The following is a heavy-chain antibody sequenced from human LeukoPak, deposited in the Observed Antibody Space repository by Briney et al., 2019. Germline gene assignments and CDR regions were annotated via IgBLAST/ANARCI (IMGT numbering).Heavy chain of an antibody. J-gene: IGHJ4*02. D-gene: IGHD6-19*01. V-gene: IGHV3-30*18. CDR3: AKGTAVAALDY. CDR1: GFTFSSYG. CDR2: ISYDGSNK. Sequence: GRSLRLSCAASGFTFSSYGMHWVRQAPGKGLEWVAVISYDGSNKYYADSVKGRFTFSRDNSKNTLYLQMNSLRAEDTAVYYCAKGTAVAALDYWGQGTLVTVSS.